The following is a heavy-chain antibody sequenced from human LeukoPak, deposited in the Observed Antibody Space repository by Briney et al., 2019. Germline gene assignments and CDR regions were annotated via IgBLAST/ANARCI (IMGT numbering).Heavy chain of an antibody. CDR3: ARGQILYSSGWYGKPAGGFDY. V-gene: IGHV4-34*01. D-gene: IGHD6-19*01. CDR2: INHSGST. Sequence: SETLSLTCAVYGGSFSGYYWSWIRQPPGKGLEWIGEINHSGSTNYNPSPKSRVTISVDTSKNQFSLKLSSVTAADTAVYYCARGQILYSSGWYGKPAGGFDYWGQGTLVTVSS. CDR1: GGSFSGYY. J-gene: IGHJ4*02.